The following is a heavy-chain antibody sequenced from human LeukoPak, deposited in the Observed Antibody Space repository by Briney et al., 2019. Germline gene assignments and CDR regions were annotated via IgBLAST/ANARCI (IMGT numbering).Heavy chain of an antibody. D-gene: IGHD4-17*01. V-gene: IGHV3-48*04. CDR3: ARGKSNYGDYVDY. Sequence: GGSLRLSCAASGFTFSSYSMNWVRQAPGKGLEWVSYISSSSSTIYYADSVKGRFTISRDNAKNSLYLQMNSLRAEDTAVYYCARGKSNYGDYVDYWGQGTLVTVSS. CDR2: ISSSSSTI. CDR1: GFTFSSYS. J-gene: IGHJ4*02.